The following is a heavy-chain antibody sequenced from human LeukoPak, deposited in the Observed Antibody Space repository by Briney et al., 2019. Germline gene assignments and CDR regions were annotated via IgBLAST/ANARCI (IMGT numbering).Heavy chain of an antibody. CDR2: IYYSGST. Sequence: SQTLSLTCTVSGGSISSGGYYWRWIRQHPGKGLEWIGYIYYSGSTYYNPSLKSRVTISVDTSKNQFSLKLSSVTAADTAVYYCARGINYYDSSGYSWFDPWGQGTLVTVSS. CDR3: ARGINYYDSSGYSWFDP. J-gene: IGHJ5*02. V-gene: IGHV4-31*03. CDR1: GGSISSGGYY. D-gene: IGHD3-22*01.